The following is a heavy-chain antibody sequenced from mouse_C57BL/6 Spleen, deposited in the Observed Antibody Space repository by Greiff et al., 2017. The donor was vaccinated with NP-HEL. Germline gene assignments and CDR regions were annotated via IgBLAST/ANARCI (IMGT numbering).Heavy chain of an antibody. CDR3: ARLLINFDY. J-gene: IGHJ2*01. V-gene: IGHV1S81*02. CDR1: GYTLTSYW. CDR2: INPSNGRT. Sequence: VQLQQSGAELVNTGASVNLSCKASGYTLTSYWMHWVKQRPGQGLEWIGEINPSNGRTNYNEKFKSKATLTVDKSSSTAYMQLSSPTSEDSAVYYCARLLINFDYWGQGTTLIVSS. D-gene: IGHD2-1*01.